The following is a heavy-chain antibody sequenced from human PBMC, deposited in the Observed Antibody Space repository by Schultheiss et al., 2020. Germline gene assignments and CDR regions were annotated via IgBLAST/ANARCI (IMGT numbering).Heavy chain of an antibody. D-gene: IGHD6-13*01. CDR2: INSDGSST. CDR3: AKIAAAYYYYGMDV. CDR1: GFTFSSYW. Sequence: GESLKISCAASGFTFSSYWMHWVRQAPGKGLVWVSRINSDGSSTSYADSVKGRFTISRDNSKNTLYLQMNSLRAEDTAVYYCAKIAAAYYYYGMDVWGQGTTVTVSS. J-gene: IGHJ6*02. V-gene: IGHV3-74*01.